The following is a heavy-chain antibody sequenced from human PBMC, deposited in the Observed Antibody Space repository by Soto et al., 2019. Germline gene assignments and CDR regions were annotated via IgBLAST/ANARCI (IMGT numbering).Heavy chain of an antibody. J-gene: IGHJ6*03. V-gene: IGHV3-7*01. CDR2: IKQDGSEK. CDR1: GFIFSNYW. Sequence: GGSLRLSCAASGFIFSNYWMTWVRQAPGKGLEWVANIKQDGSEKYYVDSVKGRFTISRDNAKNSLSLQMNSLRAEDTAVYYCARQVVVVRTLWYYYNYMDVWGKGTTVTVSS. CDR3: ARQVVVVRTLWYYYNYMDV. D-gene: IGHD2-15*01.